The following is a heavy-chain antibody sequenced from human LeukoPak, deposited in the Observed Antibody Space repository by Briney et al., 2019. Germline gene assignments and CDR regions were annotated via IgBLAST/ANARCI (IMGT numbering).Heavy chain of an antibody. J-gene: IGHJ3*02. V-gene: IGHV4-30-4*01. Sequence: PSQTLSLTCTVSGGSISSGDYYWSWIRQPPGKGLEWIGYIYYSGSTYYNPSLKSRVTISVDTSKNQLSLKLSSVTAADTAVYYCARDLTTVTHDAFDIWGQGTMVTVSS. D-gene: IGHD4-17*01. CDR1: GGSISSGDYY. CDR2: IYYSGST. CDR3: ARDLTTVTHDAFDI.